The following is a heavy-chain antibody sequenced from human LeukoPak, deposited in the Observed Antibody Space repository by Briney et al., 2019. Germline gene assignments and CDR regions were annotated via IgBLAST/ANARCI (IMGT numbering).Heavy chain of an antibody. D-gene: IGHD3-10*01. J-gene: IGHJ5*02. CDR1: GYTFTSYA. CDR3: ARDRGSGSYSKRANWFDP. CDR2: INAGNGNT. V-gene: IGHV1-3*01. Sequence: GASVKVSCKASGYTFTSYAMHWVRQAPGQRLEWMGWINAGNGNTKYSQKFQGRVTITRDTSASTAYMELSSLRSEDTAVYYCARDRGSGSYSKRANWFDPWGQGTLVTVSP.